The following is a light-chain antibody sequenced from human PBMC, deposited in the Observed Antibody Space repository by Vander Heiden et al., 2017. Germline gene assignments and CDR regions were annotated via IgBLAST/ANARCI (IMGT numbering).Light chain of an antibody. CDR1: QSVSSY. CDR3: QQRET. Sequence: EIVLTQSPASLSLSPGERATRSCRASQSVSSYLAWYQQKPGQAPRLLIYDASNRATGIPARFSGSGSGTDFTLTISSLEPEDFAVYYCQQRETFGQGTKVEIK. CDR2: DAS. J-gene: IGKJ1*01. V-gene: IGKV3-11*01.